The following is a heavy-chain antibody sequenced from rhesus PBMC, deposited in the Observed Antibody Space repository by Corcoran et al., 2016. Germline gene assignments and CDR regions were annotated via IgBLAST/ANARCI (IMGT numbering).Heavy chain of an antibody. V-gene: IGHV4-160*01. D-gene: IGHD4-29*01. J-gene: IGHJ5-1*01. CDR1: GGSFRSYW. CDR3: ARDPSDDGIRVDV. Sequence: QVQLQESGPGLVKHAETLSLTCAVSGGSFRSYWLGWIRQPPGKGLEWSGSIYGNSGSTEYNPALKSRDTIARATAKNQISLKVSSVTAADTAVCDCARDPSDDGIRVDVWGPGVLVTVSS. CDR2: IYGNSGST.